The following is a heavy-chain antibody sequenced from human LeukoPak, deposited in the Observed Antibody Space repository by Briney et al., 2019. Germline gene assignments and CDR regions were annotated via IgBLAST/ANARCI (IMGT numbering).Heavy chain of an antibody. V-gene: IGHV3-30*03. CDR1: GFTFSSYG. CDR2: ISYDGSNK. D-gene: IGHD2-15*01. CDR3: ARGDGGSWNWFDP. Sequence: TGGSLRLSCAASGFTFSSYGMHWVRQAPGKGLEWVAVISYDGSNKYYADSVKGRFTISRDNSKNTLYLQMNSLRAEDTAVYYCARGDGGSWNWFDPWGQGTLVTVSS. J-gene: IGHJ5*02.